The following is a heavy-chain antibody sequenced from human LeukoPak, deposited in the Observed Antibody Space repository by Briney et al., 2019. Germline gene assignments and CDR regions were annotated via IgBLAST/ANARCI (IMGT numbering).Heavy chain of an antibody. D-gene: IGHD2-2*03. CDR2: MNPNSGNT. V-gene: IGHV1-8*01. J-gene: IGHJ6*03. CDR3: ARAGLDAYYYYYYTDV. CDR1: GYTFTSYD. Sequence: VASVKVSCKASGYTFTSYDINWVRQATGQGLEWMGWMNPNSGNTGYAQKFQGRVTMTRNTSISTAYMELSSLRSEDTAVYYCARAGLDAYYYYYYTDVWGKGTTVTVSS.